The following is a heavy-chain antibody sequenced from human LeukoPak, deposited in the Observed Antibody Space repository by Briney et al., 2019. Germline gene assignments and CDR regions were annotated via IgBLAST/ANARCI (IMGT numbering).Heavy chain of an antibody. D-gene: IGHD1-7*01. CDR2: IYYSGST. CDR3: ARDSRWNYYSFDY. J-gene: IGHJ4*02. CDR1: GGSISSSSYY. V-gene: IGHV4-39*07. Sequence: PSETLSLTCTVSGGSISSSSYYWGWIRQPPGKGLEWIGSIYYSGSTYYNPSLKSRVTISVDTSKNQFSLKLSSVTAADTAVYYCARDSRWNYYSFDYWGQGTLVTVSS.